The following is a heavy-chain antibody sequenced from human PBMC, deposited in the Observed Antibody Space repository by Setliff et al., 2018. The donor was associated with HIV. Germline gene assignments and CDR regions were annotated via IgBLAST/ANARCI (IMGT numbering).Heavy chain of an antibody. J-gene: IGHJ6*03. V-gene: IGHV4-34*01. D-gene: IGHD3-22*01. CDR2: INHSGST. CDR3: ARGRVSKGYYDSSSSWGRYYYYHMDV. CDR1: GGSFSSYY. Sequence: SSETLSLTCAVYGGSFSSYYWSWIRQPPGKGLEWIGEINHSGSTNYSPSLKSRVTISVDTSKNQFSLKLSSVSAADTAVFYCARGRVSKGYYDSSSSWGRYYYYHMDVWGQGTTVTVSS.